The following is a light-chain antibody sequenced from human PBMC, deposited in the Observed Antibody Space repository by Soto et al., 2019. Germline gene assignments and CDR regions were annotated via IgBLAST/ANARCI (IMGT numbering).Light chain of an antibody. CDR2: EVS. Sequence: QSALTQPASVSGSPGQSITISCTGTSSDVGGYNYVSWYQQHPGKAPKLMIYEVSNRPSGVCNRFSGSKSGNTASLTISGLQAEDEADYYCSSYTSSNTLVFGGGTKLTVL. V-gene: IGLV2-14*01. CDR3: SSYTSSNTLV. CDR1: SSDVGGYNY. J-gene: IGLJ2*01.